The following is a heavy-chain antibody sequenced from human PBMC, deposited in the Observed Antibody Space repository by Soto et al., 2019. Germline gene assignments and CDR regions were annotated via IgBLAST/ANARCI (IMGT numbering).Heavy chain of an antibody. CDR3: ARWPQLKPRFDY. D-gene: IGHD1-1*01. J-gene: IGHJ4*02. CDR2: IYYSGIT. Sequence: PSETLSLTCTVSGGSISTSDYYWGWIRQHPGKGLEWIGYIYYSGITYYNPSLKSRVTISVDTSKNQFSLKLSSVTAADTAVYYCARWPQLKPRFDYWGQGTLVTVSS. CDR1: GGSISTSDYY. V-gene: IGHV4-31*03.